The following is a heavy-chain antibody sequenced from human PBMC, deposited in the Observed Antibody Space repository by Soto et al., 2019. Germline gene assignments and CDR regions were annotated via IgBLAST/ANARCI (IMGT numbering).Heavy chain of an antibody. V-gene: IGHV3-30*04. J-gene: IGHJ6*02. CDR1: GFTFSSYA. D-gene: IGHD2-21*02. CDR3: ARSVVTQYANFYYGMDV. Sequence: ESGGGVVQPGRSLRLSCAASGFTFSSYAMHWVRQAPGKGLEWVAVISYDGKNQYYADSVRGRFTISRDNSKNTLYLQMNSLRAEDTAVYYCARSVVTQYANFYYGMDVWGQGTTVTVSS. CDR2: ISYDGKNQ.